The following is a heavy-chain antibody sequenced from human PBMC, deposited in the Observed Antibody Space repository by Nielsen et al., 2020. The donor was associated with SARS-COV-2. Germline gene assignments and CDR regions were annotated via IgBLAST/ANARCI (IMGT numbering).Heavy chain of an antibody. CDR3: ARVVNGVAVAGTGQYYYYGMDV. CDR2: ISSSSSYT. J-gene: IGHJ6*02. V-gene: IGHV3-11*05. Sequence: RQAPGKGLEWVSYISSSSSYTNYADSVKGRFTISRDNAKNSLYLQMNSLRAEDTAVYYCARVVNGVAVAGTGQYYYYGMDVWGQGTTVTVSS. D-gene: IGHD6-19*01.